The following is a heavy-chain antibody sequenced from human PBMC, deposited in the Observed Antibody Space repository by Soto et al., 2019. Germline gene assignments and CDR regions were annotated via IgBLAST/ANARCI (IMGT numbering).Heavy chain of an antibody. V-gene: IGHV3-33*01. CDR1: GFTFSSYG. CDR2: IWYDGSNK. Sequence: QVQLVESGGGVVQPGRSLRLSCAASGFTFSSYGMHWVRQAPGKGLEWVAVIWYDGSNKYYADSVKGRFTISRDNSKNTPYPEMNRLRAEDTAVLYWGRDLREVWGGPFGYWGQGNLVTVSS. D-gene: IGHD3-16*01. CDR3: GRDLREVWGGPFGY. J-gene: IGHJ4*01.